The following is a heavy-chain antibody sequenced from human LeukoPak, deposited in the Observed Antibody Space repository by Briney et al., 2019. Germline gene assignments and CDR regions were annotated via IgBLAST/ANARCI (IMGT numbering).Heavy chain of an antibody. CDR3: AKPFRIRAAFDI. D-gene: IGHD3-10*01. V-gene: IGHV3-23*01. J-gene: IGHJ3*02. CDR2: IRGSGDST. CDR1: GFTFSSYA. Sequence: PGGSLRLSCAASGFTFSSYAMTWVRQAPGKGLEWVSSIRGSGDSTYYADSVKGRFTISRDNSKSTLFLQMNSLRVEDTAVYYCAKPFRIRAAFDIWGQGTMVTVSS.